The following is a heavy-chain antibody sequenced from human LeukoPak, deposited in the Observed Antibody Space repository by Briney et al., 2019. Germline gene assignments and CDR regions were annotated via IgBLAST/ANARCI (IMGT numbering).Heavy chain of an antibody. CDR1: GGAFSSYA. CDR3: ARANFTMIEHPFDY. CDR2: IIPILGIA. D-gene: IGHD3-22*01. V-gene: IGHV1-69*04. Sequence: SVKVSCKASGGAFSSYAISWVRQAPGQGLEWMGRIIPILGIANYAQKFQGRVTITADKSTSTAYMELSSLRSEDTAVYYCARANFTMIEHPFDYWGQGTLVTVSS. J-gene: IGHJ4*02.